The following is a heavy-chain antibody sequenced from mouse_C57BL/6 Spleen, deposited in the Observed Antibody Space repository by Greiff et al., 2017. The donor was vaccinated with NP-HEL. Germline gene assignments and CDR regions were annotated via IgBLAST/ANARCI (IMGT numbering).Heavy chain of an antibody. CDR3: ARRYEDSSGMDY. J-gene: IGHJ4*01. CDR2: INPNNGGT. Sequence: EVQLQESGPELVKPGASVKISCKASGYTFTDYYMNWVKQSHGKSLEWIGDINPNNGGTSYNQKFKGKATLTVDKSSSTAYMELRSLTSEDSAVYYCARRYEDSSGMDYWGQGTSVTVSS. V-gene: IGHV1-26*01. CDR1: GYTFTDYY. D-gene: IGHD3-2*01.